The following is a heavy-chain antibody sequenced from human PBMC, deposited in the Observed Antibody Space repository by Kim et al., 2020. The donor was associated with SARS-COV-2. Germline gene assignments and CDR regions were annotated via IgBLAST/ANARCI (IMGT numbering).Heavy chain of an antibody. CDR3: AVNTAIDYYYYCYGMDV. CDR2: ISSSSSYI. J-gene: IGHJ6*02. Sequence: GGSLRLSCAASGFTFSSYSMNWVRQAPGKGLEWVSSISSSSSYIYYADSVKGRFTISRDNAKNSLYLQMNSLRAEDTAVYYCAVNTAIDYYYYCYGMDVWGQGTTVTVSS. D-gene: IGHD5-18*01. CDR1: GFTFSSYS. V-gene: IGHV3-21*01.